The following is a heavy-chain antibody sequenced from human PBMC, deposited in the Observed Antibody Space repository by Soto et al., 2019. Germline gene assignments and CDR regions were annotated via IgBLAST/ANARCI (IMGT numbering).Heavy chain of an antibody. D-gene: IGHD3-22*01. CDR3: AADYMYYYDTSGYSDY. CDR2: IVVGSGNT. CDR1: GFTFTSSA. V-gene: IGHV1-58*01. Sequence: SVKVSCKASGFTFTSSAVQWVRQARGQRLGWIGWIVVGSGNTNYAQKFQERVTITRDMSTSTAYMELSSLRSEDTAVYYCAADYMYYYDTSGYSDYWGQGTLVTLSS. J-gene: IGHJ4*02.